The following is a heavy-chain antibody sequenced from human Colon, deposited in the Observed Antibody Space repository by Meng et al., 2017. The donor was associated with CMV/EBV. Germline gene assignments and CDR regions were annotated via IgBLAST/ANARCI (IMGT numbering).Heavy chain of an antibody. D-gene: IGHD3-3*01. J-gene: IGHJ3*02. CDR1: GYTFTGYY. V-gene: IGHV1-2*02. Sequence: ASVKVSCKASGYTFTGYYMHWVRQAPGQGLEWMGWINPNSGGTNYAQKFQGRVTVTKDTSTTTVYMELRSLRPDDTAVYYCARERLFGHTFDIWGQGTMVTVSS. CDR2: INPNSGGT. CDR3: ARERLFGHTFDI.